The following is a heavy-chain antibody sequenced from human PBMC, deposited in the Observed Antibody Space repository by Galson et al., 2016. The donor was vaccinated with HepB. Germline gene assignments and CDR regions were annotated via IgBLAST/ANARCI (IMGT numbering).Heavy chain of an antibody. CDR1: GFSISIYS. D-gene: IGHD6-19*01. CDR3: AKSSHVGYNSGWGGSFDI. V-gene: IGHV3-23*01. CDR2: IRGSGTGT. J-gene: IGHJ3*02. Sequence: SLRLSCAASGFSISIYSMNWVRQAPGKGLEWVSAIRGSGTGTSYTDSVKGRFTISRDNSKNTLYLQMNSLRAEDAAVYYCAKSSHVGYNSGWGGSFDIWGRGTMVTVSS.